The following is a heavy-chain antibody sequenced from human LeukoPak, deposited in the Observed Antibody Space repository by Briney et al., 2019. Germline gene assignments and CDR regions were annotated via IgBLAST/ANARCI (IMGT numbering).Heavy chain of an antibody. D-gene: IGHD1-26*01. Sequence: PSETLSLTCTVSGVSISSYYWTWIRQPPGKGLEWIGYIYHSGSTYYNPSLKSRVTISVDRSKNQFSLKLSSVTAADTAVYYCARVGYSGSYYGGAFDIWGQGTMVTVSS. J-gene: IGHJ3*02. CDR2: IYHSGST. CDR1: GVSISSYY. CDR3: ARVGYSGSYYGGAFDI. V-gene: IGHV4-59*12.